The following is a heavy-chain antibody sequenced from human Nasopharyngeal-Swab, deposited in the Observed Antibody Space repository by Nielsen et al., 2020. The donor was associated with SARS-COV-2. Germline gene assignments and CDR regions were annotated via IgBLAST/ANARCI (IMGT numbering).Heavy chain of an antibody. CDR1: GFTFSSYA. CDR2: ISSNGGST. Sequence: GESLKISCSASGFTFSSYAMHWVRQAPGKGLEYVSAISSNGGSTYYADSVKGRFTISRDNSKNTLYLQMNSLRAEDTAVYYCARDLHGDTNYYYYGMDVWGQGTTVTVSS. V-gene: IGHV3-64*04. CDR3: ARDLHGDTNYYYYGMDV. D-gene: IGHD4-17*01. J-gene: IGHJ6*02.